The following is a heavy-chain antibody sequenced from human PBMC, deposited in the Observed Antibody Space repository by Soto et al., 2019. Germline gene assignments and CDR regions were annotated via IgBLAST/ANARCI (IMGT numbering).Heavy chain of an antibody. J-gene: IGHJ4*02. CDR3: AHAGDYDLLSFDH. CDR2: IYWDDDQ. Sequence: QITLKESGPPLVRPAQTLTLTCAFSGFSLITTSMGVAWIRQPPGKALEWLALIYWDDDQRYSPSLKDRLTISKDTSRSRVVLTISNMNPEDTGTYFCAHAGDYDLLSFDHWGPGTLVTVSS. V-gene: IGHV2-5*02. CDR1: GFSLITTSMG. D-gene: IGHD4-17*01.